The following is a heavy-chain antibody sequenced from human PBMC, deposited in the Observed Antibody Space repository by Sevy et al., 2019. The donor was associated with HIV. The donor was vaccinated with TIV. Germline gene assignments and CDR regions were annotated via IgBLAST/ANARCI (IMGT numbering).Heavy chain of an antibody. Sequence: RGSLRLSCLGSEFTFSGAWMNWVRQAPGKGLEWVGRIKSTSDGGTTDYAAPVKGRFTISRDDSKNTVYLQMNNLKIEDTAVYFCTAVCVDCVSFDFWGPGTQVTVSS. CDR2: IKSTSDGGTT. J-gene: IGHJ4*02. CDR1: EFTFSGAW. CDR3: TAVCVDCVSFDF. D-gene: IGHD2-21*01. V-gene: IGHV3-15*01.